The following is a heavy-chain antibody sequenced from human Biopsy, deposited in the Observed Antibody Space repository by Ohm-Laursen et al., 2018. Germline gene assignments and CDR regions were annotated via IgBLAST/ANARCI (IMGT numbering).Heavy chain of an antibody. CDR2: IFNSANT. D-gene: IGHD6-19*01. CDR3: ARDKYRSWNYFDN. J-gene: IGHJ4*02. Sequence: SDTLSLTCTVSGGSISSGGSYWSWIRQRPGKGLEWIGYIFNSANTYYNPSLKNLITISGDTSKNQFSLKLNSVTAADTAVYYCARDKYRSWNYFDNWGQGSLVTVSP. V-gene: IGHV4-31*01. CDR1: GGSISSGGSY.